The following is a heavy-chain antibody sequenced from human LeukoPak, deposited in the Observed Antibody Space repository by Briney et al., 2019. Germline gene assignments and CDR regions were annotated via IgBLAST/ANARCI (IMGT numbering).Heavy chain of an antibody. CDR1: GGSIRSSSYY. D-gene: IGHD6-19*01. CDR2: ICYSGST. CDR3: ARQVVAVAGTGYFDY. V-gene: IGHV4-39*01. Sequence: PSDTLSLTCTLSGGSIRSSSYYWGWVCQPPGKVLEWFGSICYSGSTCYNASLKSRGTIYVDTSKNVFSLKLHSVTAADTAVYVCARQVVAVAGTGYFDYWGQGTLVTVSS. J-gene: IGHJ4*02.